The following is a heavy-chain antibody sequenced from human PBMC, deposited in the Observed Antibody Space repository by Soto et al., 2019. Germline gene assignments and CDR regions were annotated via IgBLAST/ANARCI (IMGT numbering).Heavy chain of an antibody. Sequence: EVQLLESGGDLVQPGGSLRLSCAASGFTFKNYAMNWVRQAPGKGLEWVSSISDTGDDTYYTDSVKGRFTISRDNPTNTLFLQMNRLRAEDTAVYYCAKAGGPTTVITPFDYWGQGTLVTVSS. J-gene: IGHJ4*02. CDR2: ISDTGDDT. D-gene: IGHD4-17*01. CDR3: AKAGGPTTVITPFDY. V-gene: IGHV3-23*01. CDR1: GFTFKNYA.